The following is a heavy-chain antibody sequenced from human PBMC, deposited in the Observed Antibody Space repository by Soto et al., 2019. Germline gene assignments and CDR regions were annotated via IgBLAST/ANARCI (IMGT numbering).Heavy chain of an antibody. V-gene: IGHV4-61*01. Sequence: SETLSLTCTVPGGSVSSGSYYWSWIRQPPGKGLEWIGYIYYSGSTNYNPSLKSRVTISVDTSKNQFSLKLSSVTAADTAVYYCARAAGRYGMDVWGQGTTVTVSS. CDR1: GGSVSSGSYY. CDR3: ARAAGRYGMDV. CDR2: IYYSGST. J-gene: IGHJ6*02.